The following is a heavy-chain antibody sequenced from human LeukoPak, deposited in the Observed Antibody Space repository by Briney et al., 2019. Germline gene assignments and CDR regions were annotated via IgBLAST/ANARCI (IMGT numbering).Heavy chain of an antibody. CDR1: GFSFSNYA. J-gene: IGHJ5*01. CDR3: ARAPLRYFGLGNWFDS. V-gene: IGHV3-30-3*01. Sequence: PGGSLRLSCVVSGFSFSNYAMHWVRQAPGKGLEWVAVISYDGSNKYYADSVKGRFTISRDNSKNTLYLQMNSLRVEDTALYYCARAPLRYFGLGNWFDSRGQGTLVTVSS. CDR2: ISYDGSNK. D-gene: IGHD3-9*01.